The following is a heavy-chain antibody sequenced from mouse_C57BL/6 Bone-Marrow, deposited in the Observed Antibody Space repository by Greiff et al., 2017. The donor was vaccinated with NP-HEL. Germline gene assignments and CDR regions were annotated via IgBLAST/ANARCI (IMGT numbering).Heavy chain of an antibody. Sequence: QVQLKQPGAELVKPGASVKLSCKASGYTFTSYWMHWVKQRPGRGLEWIGRIDPNSGGTKYNEKFKSKATLTVDKPSSTAYMQLSSLTSEDSAVYYCASLIYYGYPAWFAYWGQGTLVTVSA. J-gene: IGHJ3*01. CDR1: GYTFTSYW. V-gene: IGHV1-72*01. D-gene: IGHD2-2*01. CDR3: ASLIYYGYPAWFAY. CDR2: IDPNSGGT.